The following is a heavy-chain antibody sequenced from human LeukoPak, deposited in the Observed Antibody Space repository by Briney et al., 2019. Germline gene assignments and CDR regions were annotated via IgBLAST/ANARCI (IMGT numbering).Heavy chain of an antibody. J-gene: IGHJ5*02. V-gene: IGHV1-2*02. CDR2: INPNSGGT. CDR1: GYTFTGYY. Sequence: ASVKVSCKASGYTFTGYYMHWVRQAPGQGLEWMGWINPNSGGTNYAQKFQGRVTMTRDTSISTAYMELSRLRSDDTAVYYCARDQDIVVVPAVNWFDPWGQGTLVTVSS. D-gene: IGHD2-2*01. CDR3: ARDQDIVVVPAVNWFDP.